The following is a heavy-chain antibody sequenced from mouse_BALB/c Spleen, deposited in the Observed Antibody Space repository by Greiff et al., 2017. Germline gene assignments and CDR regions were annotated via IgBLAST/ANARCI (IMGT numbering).Heavy chain of an antibody. Sequence: EVKLVESGGGLVKPGGSLKLSCAASGFTFSSYAMSWVRQSPEKRLEWVAEISSGGSYTYYPDTVTGRFTISRDNAKNTLYLEMSSLRSEDTAMYYCARDNYGFAYWGQGTLVTVSA. V-gene: IGHV5-9-4*01. CDR2: ISSGGSYT. CDR1: GFTFSSYA. D-gene: IGHD1-1*01. J-gene: IGHJ3*01. CDR3: ARDNYGFAY.